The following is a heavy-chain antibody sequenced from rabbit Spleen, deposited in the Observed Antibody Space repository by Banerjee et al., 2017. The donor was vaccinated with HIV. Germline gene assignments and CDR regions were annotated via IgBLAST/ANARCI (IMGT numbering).Heavy chain of an antibody. V-gene: IGHV1S45*01. Sequence: QEQLVESGGGLVQPEGSLTLTCKASGFSFSDRDVICWVRQAPGKGLEWIACINAATAKPVYATWAKGRFTISRTSSTTVTLRMTSLTAADRATYFCARDLLGVIGWNFYLWGQGTLVTVS. CDR3: ARDLLGVIGWNFYL. D-gene: IGHD1-1*01. CDR2: INAATAKP. J-gene: IGHJ4*01. CDR1: GFSFSDRDV.